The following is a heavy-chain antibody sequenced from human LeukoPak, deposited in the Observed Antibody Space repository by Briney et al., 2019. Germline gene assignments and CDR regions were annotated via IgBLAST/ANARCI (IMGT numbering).Heavy chain of an antibody. CDR1: GGSISSSNW. CDR2: IYHGGST. Sequence: SETLSLTCAVSGGSISSSNWWSWVRQPPGKGLEWIGEIYHGGSTSYNPSLKSRVTISVDKSKNQFSLKLSSVTAADTAVYYCASDRGGSYDSSGYSSTDYWGQGTLVTVSS. D-gene: IGHD3-22*01. J-gene: IGHJ4*02. CDR3: ASDRGGSYDSSGYSSTDY. V-gene: IGHV4-4*02.